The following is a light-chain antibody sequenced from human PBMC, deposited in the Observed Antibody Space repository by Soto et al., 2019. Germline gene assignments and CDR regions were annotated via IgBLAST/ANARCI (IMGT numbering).Light chain of an antibody. V-gene: IGKV3-15*01. CDR3: LHYKDWPRWT. CDR1: QSIANN. Sequence: EIVMTQSPVTLSVSPGERATLSCRASQSIANNLAWYQQLPGQAPRLLIYGASNTATGIPARFSGSGSGTEFTLTISSLQSEDFAVYYCLHYKDWPRWTFGQGTRVEV. J-gene: IGKJ1*01. CDR2: GAS.